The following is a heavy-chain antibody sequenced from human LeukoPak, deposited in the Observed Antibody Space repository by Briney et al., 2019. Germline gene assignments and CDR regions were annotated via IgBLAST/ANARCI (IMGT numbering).Heavy chain of an antibody. CDR1: GGPFSGYF. CDR3: ARRYYYNLGSFPFDF. Sequence: SETLSLTCAVSGGPFSGYFWSWIRQPPGKGLEWIGETHNSGTTNYNPSLNSRVTISEDTSKNQIYLNLRSVTAADTAVYYCARRYYYNLGSFPFDFWGQGTLVTVSS. CDR2: THNSGTT. V-gene: IGHV4-34*01. D-gene: IGHD3-10*01. J-gene: IGHJ4*02.